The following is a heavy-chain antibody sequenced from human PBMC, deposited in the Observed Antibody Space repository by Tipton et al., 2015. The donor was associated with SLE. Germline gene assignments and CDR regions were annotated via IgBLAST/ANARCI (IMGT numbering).Heavy chain of an antibody. J-gene: IGHJ4*02. CDR1: GVSMSSYY. Sequence: TLSLTCTVSGVSMSSYYWTWIRQPPGKGLEWIGYIYDSGSTNYNPSLKSRVTMSIDTSKKQFSLKVSSVTAADTAVYYCARVGPERTLGYWGQGTLVTVSS. CDR2: IYDSGST. V-gene: IGHV4-59*01. CDR3: ARVGPERTLGY. D-gene: IGHD1-14*01.